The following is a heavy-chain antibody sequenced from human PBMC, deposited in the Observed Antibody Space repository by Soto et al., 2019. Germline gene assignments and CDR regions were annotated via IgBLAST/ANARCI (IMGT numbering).Heavy chain of an antibody. CDR1: GGSISSYY. CDR2: IYYSGST. Sequence: SETLSLTCTVSGGSISSYYWSWIRQPPGKGLEWIGYIYYSGSTNYNPSLKSRVTISVDTSKNQFSLKLSSVTAADTAVYYCARRGLGVVVPAAQESYYYYYYMDVWGKGTTVTVSS. V-gene: IGHV4-59*08. CDR3: ARRGLGVVVPAAQESYYYYYYMDV. J-gene: IGHJ6*03. D-gene: IGHD2-2*01.